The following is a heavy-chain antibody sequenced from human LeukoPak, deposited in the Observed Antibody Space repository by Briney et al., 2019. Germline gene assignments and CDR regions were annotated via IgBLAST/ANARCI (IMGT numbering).Heavy chain of an antibody. CDR1: GGTFSSYA. D-gene: IGHD5-18*01. CDR2: IIPIFGTA. V-gene: IGHV1-69*13. Sequence: SVKVSCKASGGTFSSYAISWVRQAPGQGLEWMGGIIPIFGTANYAQKFQGRVTITADESTSTAYMELRSLRSDDTAVHYCARDKTAMVTSWDYWGQGTLVTVSS. CDR3: ARDKTAMVTSWDY. J-gene: IGHJ4*02.